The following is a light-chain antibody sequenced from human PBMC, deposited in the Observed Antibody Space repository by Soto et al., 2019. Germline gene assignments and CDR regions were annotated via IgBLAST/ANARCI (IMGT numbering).Light chain of an antibody. CDR2: DAS. CDR1: QSVSSY. V-gene: IGKV3-11*01. CDR3: QQRSNWPPTWT. J-gene: IGKJ1*01. Sequence: EMVVTQCASTLSSWRGEGATRACRGSQSVSSYLAWYQQKPGQAPRLLIYDASNRATGIPARFSGSGSGKHFTLNISSLEPEDFALSYCQQRSNWPPTWTFGQGTQVDIK.